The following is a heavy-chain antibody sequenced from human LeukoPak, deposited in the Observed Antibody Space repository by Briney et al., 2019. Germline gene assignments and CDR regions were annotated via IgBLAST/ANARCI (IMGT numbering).Heavy chain of an antibody. V-gene: IGHV4-34*01. D-gene: IGHD6-25*01. CDR2: VNRVGYT. Sequence: SETLSLTCAVHGASFAGYSWSWVRQPPGKGLEWIGEVNRVGYTIYNPSLKSRVNISIDTSTTQFSLRLSSATVADTAVYFCALERVVSDYNWFDPWGQGTLVTVSS. J-gene: IGHJ5*02. CDR1: GASFAGYS. CDR3: ALERVVSDYNWFDP.